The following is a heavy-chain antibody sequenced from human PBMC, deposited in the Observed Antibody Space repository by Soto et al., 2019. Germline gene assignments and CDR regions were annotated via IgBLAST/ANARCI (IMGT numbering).Heavy chain of an antibody. J-gene: IGHJ5*02. Sequence: QVQLVQSGAEVKKPGASVKVSCKASGYTFTSYVIIWVRQAPGQGLEWMGWISAYNGNTNYAQKLQGRGTMTTDTSTSPAYMEVRSRRSDDTAVDYCARDRQYVWGSYRANWFDPGGQGTLVTVAS. CDR1: GYTFTSYV. D-gene: IGHD3-16*02. CDR3: ARDRQYVWGSYRANWFDP. V-gene: IGHV1-18*01. CDR2: ISAYNGNT.